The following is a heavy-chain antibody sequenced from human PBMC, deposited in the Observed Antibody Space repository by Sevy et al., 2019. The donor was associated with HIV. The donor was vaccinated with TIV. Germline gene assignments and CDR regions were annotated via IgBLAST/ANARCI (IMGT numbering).Heavy chain of an antibody. CDR2: IRSKAYGGTT. V-gene: IGHV3-49*03. Sequence: GGSLRLSCTASEFTFGDYAMSWFRQAPGKGLEWVGFIRSKAYGGTTEYAASVKGRFTISRDDSKSIAYLQMNSLKTEDTAVYYCTRDFYDFWSGYWSHWGQGTLVTVSS. D-gene: IGHD3-3*01. CDR1: EFTFGDYA. CDR3: TRDFYDFWSGYWSH. J-gene: IGHJ4*02.